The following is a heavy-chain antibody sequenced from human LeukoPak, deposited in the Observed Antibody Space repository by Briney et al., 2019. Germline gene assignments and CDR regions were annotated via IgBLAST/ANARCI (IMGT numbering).Heavy chain of an antibody. Sequence: PSETLSLTCTVSGGSISSYYWSWIRQPAGKGLEWIGRIYTSGSTYYNPSLKSRVTMSVDTSKNQFSLKLSSVTAADTAVYYCARSGLLWFGELITDHIFDPWGQGTLVTVSS. V-gene: IGHV4-4*07. CDR3: ARSGLLWFGELITDHIFDP. CDR2: IYTSGST. D-gene: IGHD3-10*01. J-gene: IGHJ5*02. CDR1: GGSISSYY.